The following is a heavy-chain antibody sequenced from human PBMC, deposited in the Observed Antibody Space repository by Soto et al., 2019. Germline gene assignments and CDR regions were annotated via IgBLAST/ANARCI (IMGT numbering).Heavy chain of an antibody. CDR3: AHRGSQYYYGSGSSNPKHNWFDP. J-gene: IGHJ5*02. Sequence: QITLKESGPTLVKPTQTLTLTCTFSGFSLSTSGVGVGWIRQPPGKALEWLALIYWDDDKRYSPSLKSRLTITKDTSKNQVVLTMTNMDPVDTATYYCAHRGSQYYYGSGSSNPKHNWFDPWGQGTLVTVSS. CDR2: IYWDDDK. CDR1: GFSLSTSGVG. D-gene: IGHD3-10*01. V-gene: IGHV2-5*02.